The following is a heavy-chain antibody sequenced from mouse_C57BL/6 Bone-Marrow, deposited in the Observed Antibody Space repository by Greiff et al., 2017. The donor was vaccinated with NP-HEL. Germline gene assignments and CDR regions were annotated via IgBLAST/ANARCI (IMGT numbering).Heavy chain of an antibody. V-gene: IGHV1-81*01. CDR1: GYTFTSYG. Sequence: QVQLQQSGAELARPGASVKLSCKASGYTFTSYGISWVKQRTGQDLEWIGEIYPRSGNTYYNEKFKGKATLTADKSSSTAYMELRSLTSEDSAVYFCATAYYSNFAYWGQGTLVTVSA. CDR2: IYPRSGNT. CDR3: ATAYYSNFAY. D-gene: IGHD2-5*01. J-gene: IGHJ3*01.